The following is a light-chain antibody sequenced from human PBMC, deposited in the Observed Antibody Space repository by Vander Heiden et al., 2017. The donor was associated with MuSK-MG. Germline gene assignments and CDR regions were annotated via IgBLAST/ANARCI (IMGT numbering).Light chain of an antibody. Sequence: IVLTQSPATLSLSPGERATLSCRASQSFSSYLAWYQQKPGQAPRLLIYDASNRATGIPARFSGSGSGTDFTLTISSLEPEDFAVYYCQQRSNWPPFTFGHGTKVDIK. CDR3: QQRSNWPPFT. CDR2: DAS. CDR1: QSFSSY. J-gene: IGKJ3*01. V-gene: IGKV3-11*01.